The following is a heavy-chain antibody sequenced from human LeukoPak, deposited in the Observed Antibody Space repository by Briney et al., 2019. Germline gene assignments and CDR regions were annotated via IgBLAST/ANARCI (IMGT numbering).Heavy chain of an antibody. CDR2: ISSNGDST. D-gene: IGHD1-26*01. V-gene: IGHV3-64*01. CDR1: GFTFSSYA. J-gene: IGHJ6*02. CDR3: ARAPRIGGTYSYYYYGMDV. Sequence: GRSLRLSCAASGFTFSSYAMHCVRQAPGKGLEYVSAISSNGDSTYYANSVKGRFTISRDNSKNTLYLQMGSLRAEDMAVYYCARAPRIGGTYSYYYYGMDVWGQGTTVTVSS.